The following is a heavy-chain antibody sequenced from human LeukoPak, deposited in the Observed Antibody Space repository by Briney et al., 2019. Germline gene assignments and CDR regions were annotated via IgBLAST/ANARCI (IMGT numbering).Heavy chain of an antibody. CDR1: GGSLSSGSYY. V-gene: IGHV4-61*02. J-gene: IGHJ4*02. D-gene: IGHD3-22*01. CDR2: LYTSGST. Sequence: SETLSVTCTDPGGSLSSGSYYWSWIRQPAGKGLEWIGCLYTSGSTNYNPSFQSRATISLDTSENHFPLKLSSVAAADTAVYYCARVTTGGYYNYWGQGTLVTVSS. CDR3: ARVTTGGYYNY.